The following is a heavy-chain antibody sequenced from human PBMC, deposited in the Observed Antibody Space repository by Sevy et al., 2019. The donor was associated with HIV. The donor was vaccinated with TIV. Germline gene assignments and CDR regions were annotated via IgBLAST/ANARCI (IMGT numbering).Heavy chain of an antibody. Sequence: SETLSLTCTVSGGSISSSSYYWGWIRQPPGKGLEWIGSIYYSGSTYYNPSLKSRVTISVDTSKNQFSLKLSSVTAAETAVYYCARHKRSIAAEYFDYWGQGTLVTVSS. CDR2: IYYSGST. J-gene: IGHJ4*02. CDR3: ARHKRSIAAEYFDY. V-gene: IGHV4-39*01. D-gene: IGHD6-25*01. CDR1: GGSISSSSYY.